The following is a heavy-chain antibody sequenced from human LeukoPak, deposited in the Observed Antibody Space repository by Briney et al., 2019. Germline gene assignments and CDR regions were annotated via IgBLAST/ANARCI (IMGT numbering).Heavy chain of an antibody. Sequence: ASVKVSCKASENTFTNYYMHWVRQAPGQGLEWMGWMNPNSGNTGYAQKFKGRVTITADKSTNTAHLELSSLRSEDTAVYYCTREGVYSPDPSSYHRLPFDIWGKGTVVIVSS. CDR1: ENTFTNYY. J-gene: IGHJ3*02. CDR2: MNPNSGNT. V-gene: IGHV1-8*01. D-gene: IGHD3-16*02. CDR3: TREGVYSPDPSSYHRLPFDI.